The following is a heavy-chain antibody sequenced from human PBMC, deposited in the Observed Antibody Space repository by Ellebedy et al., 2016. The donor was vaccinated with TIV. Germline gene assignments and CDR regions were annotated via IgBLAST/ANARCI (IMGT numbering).Heavy chain of an antibody. V-gene: IGHV2-5*02. CDR1: GFSLTTNIVG. D-gene: IGHD6-13*01. Sequence: SGPTLVKPTQTLTLTCTFSGFSLTTNIVGVGWIRQPPGKALEWLALIYWDDDKRYSPSLKSRLTITKDTSKNQVVLTMTNMDPVDTATYYCAHHYSSSWYPVYWGQGTLVTVSS. CDR2: IYWDDDK. CDR3: AHHYSSSWYPVY. J-gene: IGHJ4*02.